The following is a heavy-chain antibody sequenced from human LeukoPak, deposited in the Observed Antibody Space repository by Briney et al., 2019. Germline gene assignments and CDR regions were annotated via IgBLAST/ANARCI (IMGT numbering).Heavy chain of an antibody. CDR1: GGTFSGYY. J-gene: IGHJ6*02. CDR2: IYYSGST. CDR3: ARDTALYQAHYYYYYGMDV. V-gene: IGHV4-34*01. Sequence: PSETLSLTCAVYGGTFSGYYWGWIRQPSGKGLEWIGSIYYSGSTYYNPSLKSRVTISVDTSKNQFSLKLSSVTAADTAVYYCARDTALYQAHYYYYYGMDVWGQGTTVTVSS. D-gene: IGHD3-16*02.